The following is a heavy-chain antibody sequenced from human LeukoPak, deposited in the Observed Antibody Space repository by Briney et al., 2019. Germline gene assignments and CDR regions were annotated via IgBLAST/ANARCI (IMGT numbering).Heavy chain of an antibody. Sequence: TSSETLSLTCTVSGGSVSSGSYYWTWIRQPPGKGLEWIGYIYYSGSTNYNPSLKSRVTISVDTSKSQFSLKLSSVTAADTAVYYCARDSLSYLPHQYYYGMDVWGQGTTVTVSS. J-gene: IGHJ6*02. CDR3: ARDSLSYLPHQYYYGMDV. D-gene: IGHD2-2*01. CDR1: GGSVSSGSYY. CDR2: IYYSGST. V-gene: IGHV4-61*01.